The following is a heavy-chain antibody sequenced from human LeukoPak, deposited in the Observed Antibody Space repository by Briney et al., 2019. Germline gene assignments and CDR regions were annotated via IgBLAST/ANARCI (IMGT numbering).Heavy chain of an antibody. Sequence: SETLSLTCAVSGGSISSSNWWSWVRQPPGKGLEWIGEIYHSGSTTYNPSLKRRVTISVGKAKNQFSLKLSSVTAADTAVYYCARGLTPGGPPIWGQGTMVTVSS. V-gene: IGHV4-4*02. J-gene: IGHJ3*02. CDR1: GGSISSSNW. CDR3: ARGLTPGGPPI. CDR2: IYHSGST. D-gene: IGHD3-10*01.